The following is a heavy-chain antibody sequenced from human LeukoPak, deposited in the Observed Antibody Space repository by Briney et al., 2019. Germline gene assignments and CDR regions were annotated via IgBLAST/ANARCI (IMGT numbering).Heavy chain of an antibody. CDR3: ARGVVVVTAIRGFDY. D-gene: IGHD2-21*02. Sequence: GGSLRLSCAASGFTFSSYAMSWVRQAPGKGLEWVSIISGGGGSSTYYADSVKGRFTISRDNSKNTLNLQMNSLRAEDTAVYYCARGVVVVTAIRGFDYWGQGTLVTVSS. V-gene: IGHV3-23*01. J-gene: IGHJ4*02. CDR2: ISGGGGSST. CDR1: GFTFSSYA.